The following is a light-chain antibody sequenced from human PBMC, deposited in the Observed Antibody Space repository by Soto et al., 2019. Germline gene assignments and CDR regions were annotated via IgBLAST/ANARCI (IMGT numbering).Light chain of an antibody. CDR1: SSDVGGYNY. CDR3: SSYTSSSTLDV. J-gene: IGLJ1*01. CDR2: DVS. Sequence: QSVLTQPASVSGSPGQSITISCTGTSSDVGGYNYVSWYQQHPGKAPKLMIYDVSNRPSGVSNRFSGSKSGNTASLTFSGLQAEHEADYYCSSYTSSSTLDVFGTGTKVTVL. V-gene: IGLV2-14*01.